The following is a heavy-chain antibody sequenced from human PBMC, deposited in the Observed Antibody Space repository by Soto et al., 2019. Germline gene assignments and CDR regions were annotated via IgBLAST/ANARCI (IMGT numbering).Heavy chain of an antibody. CDR2: ISGSGGST. D-gene: IGHD5-18*01. CDR3: PKTVGGGYSYGAFDY. V-gene: IGHV3-23*01. Sequence: GGSLRLSCAASGFTFSGYGMSWVRQAPGKGLEWVSAISGSGGSTYYADSVKGRFTISRDNSKNTLYLQMNSLRAEDTAVYYCPKTVGGGYSYGAFDYWGQGTLVTVSS. CDR1: GFTFSGYG. J-gene: IGHJ4*02.